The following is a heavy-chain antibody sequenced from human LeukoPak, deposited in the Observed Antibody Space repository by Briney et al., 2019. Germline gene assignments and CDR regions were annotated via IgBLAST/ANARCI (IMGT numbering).Heavy chain of an antibody. D-gene: IGHD6-19*01. Sequence: PGGSLRLSCAASGFTFNNYAMHWVRQAPGKGLEWVAVVTYDGNNQYYTDSVKGRFTVSRDNPMNTVNLQMNSLRGDDTAVYYCARAPVRGAVAGFDYWGQGTLVTVSS. CDR1: GFTFNNYA. J-gene: IGHJ4*02. CDR3: ARAPVRGAVAGFDY. V-gene: IGHV3-30-3*01. CDR2: VTYDGNNQ.